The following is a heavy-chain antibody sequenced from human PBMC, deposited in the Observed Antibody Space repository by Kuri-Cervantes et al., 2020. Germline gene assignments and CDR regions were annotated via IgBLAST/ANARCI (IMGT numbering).Heavy chain of an antibody. D-gene: IGHD4-17*01. Sequence: SETLSLTCTVSGGSISSYYWSWIRQPAGKGLEWIGRIYTSGSTNYNPSLKSRVTISVDKSKNQFSLKLTSVTAADTAVYYCARALTTVTQGKYYYYMDVWGKGTTVTVSS. V-gene: IGHV4-4*07. CDR3: ARALTTVTQGKYYYYMDV. J-gene: IGHJ6*03. CDR1: GGSISSYY. CDR2: IYTSGST.